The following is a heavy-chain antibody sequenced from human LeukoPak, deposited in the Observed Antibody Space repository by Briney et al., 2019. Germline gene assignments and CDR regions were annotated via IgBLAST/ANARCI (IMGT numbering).Heavy chain of an antibody. D-gene: IGHD3-22*01. CDR2: IRGNADTT. V-gene: IGHV3-23*01. J-gene: IGHJ4*02. CDR1: GFIFNNYG. Sequence: PGGSLRLSCAASGFIFNNYGMSWVRQAPGKGLEWVSAIRGNADTTYYADSVKGRFTIFRDNYNNMLYLQMNSLRVEETAVYYCAKGHGDASGYYYFDSWGQGTLVTVSS. CDR3: AKGHGDASGYYYFDS.